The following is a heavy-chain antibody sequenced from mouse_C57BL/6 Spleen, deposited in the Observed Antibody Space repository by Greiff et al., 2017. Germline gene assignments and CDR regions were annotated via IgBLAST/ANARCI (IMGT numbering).Heavy chain of an antibody. Sequence: EVQGVESGGGLVKPGGSLKLSCAASGFTFSDYGMHWVRQAPEKGLEWVAYISSGSSTIYYADTVKGRFTISRDNAKNTMFLQMTSRRSEDTAMYYCARITTVVESFDYWGQGTTLTVSS. CDR2: ISSGSSTI. CDR3: ARITTVVESFDY. D-gene: IGHD1-1*01. V-gene: IGHV5-17*01. CDR1: GFTFSDYG. J-gene: IGHJ2*01.